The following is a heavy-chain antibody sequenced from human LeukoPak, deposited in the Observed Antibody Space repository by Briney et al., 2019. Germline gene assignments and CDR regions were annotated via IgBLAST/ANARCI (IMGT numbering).Heavy chain of an antibody. D-gene: IGHD2-15*01. CDR3: GTAFQVAATYDY. CDR1: GYTLTVLS. CDR2: FDPEDGET. J-gene: IGHJ4*02. Sequence: ASVKVSCTVSGYTLTVLSMHWVRQAPGKGLEWMGGFDPEDGETIYTQKFQGRVTMTKDTSTDTAYMELSSLRAEDTAVYYCGTAFQVAATYDYWGQGTLVTVSS. V-gene: IGHV1-24*01.